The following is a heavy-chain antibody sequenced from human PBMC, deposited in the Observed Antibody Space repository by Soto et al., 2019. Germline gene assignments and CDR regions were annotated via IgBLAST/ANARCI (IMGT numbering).Heavy chain of an antibody. Sequence: SQTLSLTCAISGDSVSSNSAAWNWIRQSPSRGLEWLGRTYYRSKWYNDYAVSVKSRITINPDTSKNQFSLQLNSVTPEDTAVYYCAREDIVVVPAAMYYYYYMDVWGKGTTVTVSS. D-gene: IGHD2-2*01. CDR1: GDSVSSNSAA. V-gene: IGHV6-1*01. CDR2: TYYRSKWYN. CDR3: AREDIVVVPAAMYYYYYMDV. J-gene: IGHJ6*03.